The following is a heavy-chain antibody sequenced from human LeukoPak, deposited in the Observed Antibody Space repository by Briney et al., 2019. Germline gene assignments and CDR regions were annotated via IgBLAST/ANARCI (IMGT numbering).Heavy chain of an antibody. CDR1: GGSISSGDYY. Sequence: PSQTLSLTCTVSGGSISSGDYYWSWICQPPGKGLEWIGYIYYSGSTYYNPSLKSRVTISVDTSKNQFSLKLSSVTAADTAVYYCARVVITFGGVIHPANFDYWGQGTLVTVSS. CDR2: IYYSGST. J-gene: IGHJ4*02. CDR3: ARVVITFGGVIHPANFDY. V-gene: IGHV4-30-4*08. D-gene: IGHD3-16*02.